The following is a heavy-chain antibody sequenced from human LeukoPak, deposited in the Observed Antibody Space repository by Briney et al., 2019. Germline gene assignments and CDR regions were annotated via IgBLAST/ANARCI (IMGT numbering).Heavy chain of an antibody. Sequence: GGSLRLSCAASGFTFSSYGMHWVRQAPGKGLEWVAVISYDGSNKYYADSVKGRFTISRDNSKNTLYLQMNSLRAEDTAVYYCAKAPYSGSTIGPFSFFDYWGQGTLVTVSS. V-gene: IGHV3-30*18. CDR1: GFTFSSYG. CDR2: ISYDGSNK. D-gene: IGHD1-26*01. CDR3: AKAPYSGSTIGPFSFFDY. J-gene: IGHJ4*02.